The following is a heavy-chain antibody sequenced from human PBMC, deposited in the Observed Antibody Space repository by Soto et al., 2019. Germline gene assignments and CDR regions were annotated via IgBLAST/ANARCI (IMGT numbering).Heavy chain of an antibody. V-gene: IGHV4-59*12. CDR1: GGSISGFY. CDR2: IYYSGST. J-gene: IGHJ6*02. Sequence: SETLSLTCTVSGGSISGFYWSWIRQPPGKGLEWIGYIYYSGSTNYNPSLESRVTISVDTSKNQFSLKLTSLSAADTAVYFCARDRYGLDVWGQGTTVTVSS. CDR3: ARDRYGLDV.